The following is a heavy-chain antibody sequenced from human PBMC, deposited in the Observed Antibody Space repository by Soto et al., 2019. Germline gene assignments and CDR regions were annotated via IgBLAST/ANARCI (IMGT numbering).Heavy chain of an antibody. CDR2: IDHSGYT. Sequence: PSETLSLTCAVYGGPFSGYYWNWIRQPPGKGLEWIGEIDHSGYTNYNPSLKSRVTISVDTSKNQFSLRLTSVTAADTAVYYCAPVRDWFDPWDQGTLVTVSS. CDR3: APVRDWFDP. D-gene: IGHD2-2*01. CDR1: GGPFSGYY. J-gene: IGHJ5*02. V-gene: IGHV4-34*01.